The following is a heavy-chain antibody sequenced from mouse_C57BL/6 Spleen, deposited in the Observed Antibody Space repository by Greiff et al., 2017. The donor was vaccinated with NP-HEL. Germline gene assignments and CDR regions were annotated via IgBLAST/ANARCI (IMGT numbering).Heavy chain of an antibody. D-gene: IGHD2-5*01. CDR2: ISYDGSN. CDR1: GYSITSGYY. CDR3: ARVGAYYSNYAFDV. V-gene: IGHV3-6*01. J-gene: IGHJ1*03. Sequence: EVQLQESGPGLVKPSQSLSLTCSVTGYSITSGYYWNWIRQFPGNKLEWMGYISYDGSNNYNPSLKNRISITRDTSKNQFFLKLNSVTTEDTATYYCARVGAYYSNYAFDVWGTGTTVTVSS.